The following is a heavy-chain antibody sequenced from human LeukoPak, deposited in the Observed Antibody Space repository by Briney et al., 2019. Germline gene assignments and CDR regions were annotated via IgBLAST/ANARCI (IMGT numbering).Heavy chain of an antibody. J-gene: IGHJ4*02. CDR2: IYDSGST. V-gene: IGHV4-30-2*01. CDR1: GGSISSGGYY. CDR3: ARYGGSGTHYFDY. Sequence: SETLSLTCTVSGGSISSGGYYWSWIRQPPGKGLEWIGYIYDSGSTYYKPSLKSRVTISLDRSNNQFSLKMTSVTAADTAIYYCARYGGSGTHYFDYWGQGTLVTVSS. D-gene: IGHD3-10*01.